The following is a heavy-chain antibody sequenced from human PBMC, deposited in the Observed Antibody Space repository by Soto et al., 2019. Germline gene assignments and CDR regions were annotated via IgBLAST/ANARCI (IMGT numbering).Heavy chain of an antibody. CDR3: ATTGYSSTRNAFDI. CDR2: IWYDGSNK. Sequence: VQLVESGGGVVQPGRSLRLSCAASGFTFSSYGMHWVRQAPGKGLEWVAVIWYDGSNKYYADSVKGRFTISRDNSKNTLYLQMNSLRAEDTAVYYCATTGYSSTRNAFDIWGQGTMVTVSS. CDR1: GFTFSSYG. D-gene: IGHD6-13*01. J-gene: IGHJ3*02. V-gene: IGHV3-33*01.